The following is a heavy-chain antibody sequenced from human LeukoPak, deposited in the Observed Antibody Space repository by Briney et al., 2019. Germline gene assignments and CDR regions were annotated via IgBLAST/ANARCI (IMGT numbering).Heavy chain of an antibody. CDR3: ARGVNIVVVTAIQGHYFDY. D-gene: IGHD2-21*02. Sequence: SETLSPTCAVYGGSFSGYYWSWIRQPPGKGLEWIGEINHSGSTNYNPSLKSRVTISVDTSKNQFSLKLSSVTAADTAVYYCARGVNIVVVTAIQGHYFDYWGQGTLVTVSS. V-gene: IGHV4-34*01. CDR2: INHSGST. J-gene: IGHJ4*02. CDR1: GGSFSGYY.